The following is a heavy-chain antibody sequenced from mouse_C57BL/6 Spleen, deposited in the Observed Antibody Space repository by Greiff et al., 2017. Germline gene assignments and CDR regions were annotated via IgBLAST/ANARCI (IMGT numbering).Heavy chain of an antibody. Sequence: QVQLQQPGAELVKPGASVKLSCKASGYTFTSYWMQWVKQRPGQGLEWIGEIDPSDSYTNYNQKFKGKATLTVDTSSSTAYMQLSSLTSEDSAVYYCARLEAGFDYWGQGTTLTVSS. CDR3: ARLEAGFDY. J-gene: IGHJ2*01. D-gene: IGHD3-2*02. V-gene: IGHV1-50*01. CDR1: GYTFTSYW. CDR2: IDPSDSYT.